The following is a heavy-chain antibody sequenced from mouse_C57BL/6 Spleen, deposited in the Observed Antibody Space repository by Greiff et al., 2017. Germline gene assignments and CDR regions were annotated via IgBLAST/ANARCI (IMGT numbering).Heavy chain of an antibody. Sequence: VKLVESGTELVKPGASVKLSCKASGYTFTSYWMHWVKQRPGQGLEWIGNINPSNGGTNYNEKFKSKATLTVDKSSSTAYMQLSSLTSEDSAVYYCAREGTVVVPAGFAYWGQGTLVTVSA. CDR1: GYTFTSYW. D-gene: IGHD1-1*01. CDR3: AREGTVVVPAGFAY. J-gene: IGHJ3*01. CDR2: INPSNGGT. V-gene: IGHV1-53*01.